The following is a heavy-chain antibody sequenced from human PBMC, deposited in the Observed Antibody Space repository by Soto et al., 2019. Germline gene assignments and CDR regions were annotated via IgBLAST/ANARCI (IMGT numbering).Heavy chain of an antibody. D-gene: IGHD3-3*01. CDR3: ARSQPITIFGVVSHFDY. CDR2: IYHSGST. J-gene: IGHJ4*02. V-gene: IGHV4-4*02. CDR1: GGSISSSNW. Sequence: QVQLQESGPGLVKPSGTLSLTCAVSGGSISSSNWWSWVRQPPGKGLEWIGEIYHSGSTNYNPSLKSRGTLSVDKSKNQFALKLSSVTAADTAVYYCARSQPITIFGVVSHFDYWGQGTLVTVSS.